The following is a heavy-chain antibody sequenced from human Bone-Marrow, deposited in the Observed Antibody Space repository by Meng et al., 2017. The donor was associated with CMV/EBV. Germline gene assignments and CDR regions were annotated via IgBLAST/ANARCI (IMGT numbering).Heavy chain of an antibody. V-gene: IGHV3-30*04. Sequence: GESLKISCAASGFTFSSYAMHWVRQAPGKGLEWVAVISYDGSNKYYADSVKGRFTISRDNSKNTLYLQMNSLRAEDTAVYYCARDYYDSSGYYYYYYYYGMDVWGQGTTVTVSS. CDR3: ARDYYDSSGYYYYYYYYGMDV. J-gene: IGHJ6*02. D-gene: IGHD3-22*01. CDR2: ISYDGSNK. CDR1: GFTFSSYA.